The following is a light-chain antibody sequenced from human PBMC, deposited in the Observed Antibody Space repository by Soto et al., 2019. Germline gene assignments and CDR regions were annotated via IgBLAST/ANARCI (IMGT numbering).Light chain of an antibody. V-gene: IGLV2-14*01. CDR1: SSDVGGYNY. Sequence: QSALTQPASVSGSPGQSSTISCTGNSSDVGGYNYVSWYQQHPGKAPKLMIYDVSNRPSGVSNRFSGSKSGNTASLTISGLQAEDEADYYCSSYTSSSTPVFGTGTKVTVL. J-gene: IGLJ1*01. CDR3: SSYTSSSTPV. CDR2: DVS.